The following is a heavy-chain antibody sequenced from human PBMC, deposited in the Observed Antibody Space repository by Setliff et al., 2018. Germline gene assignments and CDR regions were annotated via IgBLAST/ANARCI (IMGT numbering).Heavy chain of an antibody. Sequence: ASVKVSCKASGYTFRNYAFAWVRQAPGQGLEWVGWISVYNGDTNYAQKFQGRVTLTTDTSTSTAYMELRSLTSDDTAFYYCARAPSVELVTIRTNSWFTYWGQGTLVTVSS. D-gene: IGHD5-18*01. CDR2: ISVYNGDT. V-gene: IGHV1-18*01. CDR1: GYTFRNYA. CDR3: ARAPSVELVTIRTNSWFTY. J-gene: IGHJ4*02.